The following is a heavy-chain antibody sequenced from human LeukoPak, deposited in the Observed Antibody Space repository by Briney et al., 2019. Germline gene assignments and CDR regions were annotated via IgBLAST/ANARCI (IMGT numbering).Heavy chain of an antibody. CDR2: ISSDVSNK. CDR1: GFTFNSYG. CDR3: AKDRPDYYDSSGYPDP. Sequence: GRSLRLSCAASGFTFNSYGMHWVRQAPGKGLDWVALISSDVSNKYYADSVKGRFTISRDNSKNTLYLQMNSLRAEDTAVYYCAKDRPDYYDSSGYPDPWGQGTLVTVSS. J-gene: IGHJ5*02. D-gene: IGHD3-22*01. V-gene: IGHV3-30*18.